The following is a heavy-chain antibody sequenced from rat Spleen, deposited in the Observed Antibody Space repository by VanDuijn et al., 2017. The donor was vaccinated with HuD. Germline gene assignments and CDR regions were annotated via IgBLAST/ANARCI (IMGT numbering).Heavy chain of an antibody. CDR1: GFIFNNYD. CDR3: ITTYDGSYYYDY. Sequence: EVQLVESGGGLVQPGGSLQVSCAASGFIFNNYDMAWVRQTPTKGLEWVASISPSGGGTYYRDSVKGRFTVSRDNAKSTLNLQMDSLRSEDTATYYCITTYDGSYYYDYWGQGVMVTVSS. V-gene: IGHV5-27*01. D-gene: IGHD1-12*02. J-gene: IGHJ2*01. CDR2: ISPSGGGT.